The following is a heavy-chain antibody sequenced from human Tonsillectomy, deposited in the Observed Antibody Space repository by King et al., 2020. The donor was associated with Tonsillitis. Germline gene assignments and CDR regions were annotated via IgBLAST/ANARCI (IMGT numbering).Heavy chain of an antibody. CDR3: CRDFAHGHPFGY. D-gene: IGHD4-17*01. CDR1: GFTFGDYV. Sequence: VQLVESGGGLVQPGRSLRLSCTASGFTFGDYVMSWVRQVPGKGLEWVGLIRGKAYAGTTEYAASVKGRFTISRDDSKSIAYLQMSGLKTEDTAVYYCCRDFAHGHPFGYWGQGTLVTVSS. J-gene: IGHJ4*02. V-gene: IGHV3-49*04. CDR2: IRGKAYAGTT.